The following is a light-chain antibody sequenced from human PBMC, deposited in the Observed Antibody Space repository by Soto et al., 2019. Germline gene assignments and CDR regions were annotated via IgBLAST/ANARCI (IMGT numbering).Light chain of an antibody. J-gene: IGKJ3*01. CDR3: QHYGTSAL. CDR1: ESVSTSY. CDR2: GAS. V-gene: IGKV3-20*01. Sequence: PGVRATLSCRASESVSTSYLAWYQQKPGQAPRLLIYGASGRATGIPDRFSVSASGTDFTLTISRLEPEDFAVYYCQHYGTSALFGPGTKVDIK.